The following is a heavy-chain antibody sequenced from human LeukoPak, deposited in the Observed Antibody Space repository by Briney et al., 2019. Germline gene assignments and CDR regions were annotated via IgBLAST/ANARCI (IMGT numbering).Heavy chain of an antibody. CDR1: GYTFTGYY. V-gene: IGHV1-2*02. CDR2: INHNSGGT. Sequence: SLKVSCTASGYTFTGYYMHWVRQAPGQGLEWMGWINHNSGGTNYAQKFQGRVTMTRDTSISTAYMELSRLRADDTAVYYCARDGWDYYDSSGYYLPWGQGTLVTVSS. CDR3: ARDGWDYYDSSGYYLP. D-gene: IGHD3-22*01. J-gene: IGHJ4*02.